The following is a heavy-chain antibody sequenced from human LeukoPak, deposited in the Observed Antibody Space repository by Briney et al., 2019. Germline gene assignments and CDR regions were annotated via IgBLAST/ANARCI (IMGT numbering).Heavy chain of an antibody. CDR2: ISSSSSYI. J-gene: IGHJ4*02. D-gene: IGHD3-22*01. CDR1: GFTFSSYS. Sequence: PGGSLRLSCAASGFTFSSYSMNWVRQAPGKGLEWVSSISSSSSYIYYADSVKGRFTISRDNAKNSLYLQTNSLRAEDTAVYYCARGFSDSSGYAGNFDYWGQGTLVTVSS. V-gene: IGHV3-21*01. CDR3: ARGFSDSSGYAGNFDY.